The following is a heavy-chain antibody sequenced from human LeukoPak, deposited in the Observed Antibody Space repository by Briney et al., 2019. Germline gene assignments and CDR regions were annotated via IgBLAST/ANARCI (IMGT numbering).Heavy chain of an antibody. CDR2: IYYSGST. J-gene: IGHJ5*02. D-gene: IGHD2-2*02. Sequence: SETLSLTCTVSGGSISSSSYYWGWIRQPPGKGLEWIGCIYYSGSTYYNPSLKSRVTISVDTSKNQFSLKLSSVTAADTAVYYCARDITPSASIVVVPAAISNWFDPWGQGTLVTVSS. CDR1: GGSISSSSYY. V-gene: IGHV4-39*07. CDR3: ARDITPSASIVVVPAAISNWFDP.